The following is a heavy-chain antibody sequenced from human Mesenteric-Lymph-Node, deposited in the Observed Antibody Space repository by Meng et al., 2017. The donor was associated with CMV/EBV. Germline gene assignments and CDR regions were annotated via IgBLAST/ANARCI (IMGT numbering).Heavy chain of an antibody. V-gene: IGHV1-18*01. Sequence: PGASVQVSCKASGYSFSTYGISWVRQAPGQGLEWMGWISTYNTNTNYAQNVQDRLTMTTDTSTSTAYMELRSLRSDDTAVYYCARGGLWGQGTLVTVSS. CDR1: GYSFSTYG. J-gene: IGHJ4*02. CDR3: ARGGL. CDR2: ISTYNTNT.